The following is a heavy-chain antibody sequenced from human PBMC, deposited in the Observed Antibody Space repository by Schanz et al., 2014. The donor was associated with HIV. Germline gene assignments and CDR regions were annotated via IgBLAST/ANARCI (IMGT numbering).Heavy chain of an antibody. V-gene: IGHV3-23*01. J-gene: IGHJ4*02. CDR2: ISESGGRT. CDR3: AKAKGSYSATTFYFDF. CDR1: GFTFSSYA. D-gene: IGHD1-26*01. Sequence: EVQLLESGGGLVQPGGSLRLSCAASGFTFSSYAMSWVRQAPGKGLEWVSSISESGGRTYYADSVNGRFTISRDNSKNTLSLHMNSLRVEDTAVYYCAKAKGSYSATTFYFDFWGQGTLVTVSS.